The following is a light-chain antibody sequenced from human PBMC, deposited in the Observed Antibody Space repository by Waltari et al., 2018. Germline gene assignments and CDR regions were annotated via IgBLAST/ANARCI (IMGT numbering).Light chain of an antibody. CDR3: SSYARGNAVV. CDR2: EVT. V-gene: IGLV2-8*01. Sequence: QSALTQPPSASGSPGQSVTISCTGTSSDVGGYEYVSWYQHHPGKAPKLIVYEVTQRPSGVPDRFSGSKSGNTASLTVFGLQAEDEAEYYCSSYARGNAVVFGGGTRLTVL. J-gene: IGLJ2*01. CDR1: SSDVGGYEY.